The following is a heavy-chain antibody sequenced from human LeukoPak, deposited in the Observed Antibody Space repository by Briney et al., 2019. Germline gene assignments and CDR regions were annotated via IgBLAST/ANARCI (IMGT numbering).Heavy chain of an antibody. D-gene: IGHD6-6*01. V-gene: IGHV4-34*01. CDR1: GGSFSGYY. Sequence: PSETLSLTCAVYGGSFSGYYWSWIRQPPGKGLEWIGEINHSGSTNYNPSLKSRVTISADTSKNQFSLKLSSVTAADTAVYYCARDPYSSSSNWFNPWGQGTLVTVSS. J-gene: IGHJ5*02. CDR3: ARDPYSSSSNWFNP. CDR2: INHSGST.